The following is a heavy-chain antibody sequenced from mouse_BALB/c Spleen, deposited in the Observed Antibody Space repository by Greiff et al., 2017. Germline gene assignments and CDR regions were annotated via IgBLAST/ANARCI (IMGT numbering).Heavy chain of an antibody. CDR2: ISCYNGAT. D-gene: IGHD2-2*01. Sequence: LVKTGASVKISCKASGYSFTGYYMHWVKQSHGKSLAWIGYISCYNGATSYNQKFKGKATFTVDTSSSTAYMQFNSLTSEDSAVYYCERVYYGNDEGYYYAMDYWGQGTSVTVSS. J-gene: IGHJ4*01. CDR3: ERVYYGNDEGYYYAMDY. V-gene: IGHV1S34*01. CDR1: GYSFTGYY.